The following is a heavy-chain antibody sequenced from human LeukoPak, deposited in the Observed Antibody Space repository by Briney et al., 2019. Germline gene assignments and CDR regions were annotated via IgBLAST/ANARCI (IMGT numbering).Heavy chain of an antibody. J-gene: IGHJ4*02. CDR2: INPNIGGT. D-gene: IGHD1-26*01. Sequence: ASVRVSCKTSGYTFTDYYMHWVRQAPGQGLEWMGRINPNIGGTNFAQKFQGRVTMTRDTSISTAYMELSGLRSDDTAVYYCARATSGIVGAPTDYWGQGTLVTVTS. V-gene: IGHV1-2*06. CDR1: GYTFTDYY. CDR3: ARATSGIVGAPTDY.